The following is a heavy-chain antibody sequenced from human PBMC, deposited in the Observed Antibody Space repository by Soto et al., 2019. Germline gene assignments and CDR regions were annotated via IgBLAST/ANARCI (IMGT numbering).Heavy chain of an antibody. CDR1: GGSFSGYY. J-gene: IGHJ3*02. CDR3: AREGDRNAFDI. Sequence: QVQLQQWGAGLLKPSETLSLTCAVYGGSFSGYYWSWIRQPPGKGLEWIGEINHSGSTNYNPSLKSRVTISVDTSKNQFSLELSSVTAADTAVYYCAREGDRNAFDIWGQGTMVTVSS. CDR2: INHSGST. D-gene: IGHD2-21*02. V-gene: IGHV4-34*01.